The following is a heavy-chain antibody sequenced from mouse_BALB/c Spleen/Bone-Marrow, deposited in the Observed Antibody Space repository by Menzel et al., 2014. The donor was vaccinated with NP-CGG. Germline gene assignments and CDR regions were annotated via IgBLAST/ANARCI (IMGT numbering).Heavy chain of an antibody. J-gene: IGHJ1*01. Sequence: EVMLVESGAELVKPGASVKLSCTASGFNIKDTYMHWVKERPEQGLEWIGRIDPANGNTKYDPKFQGKATITADTSSNTAYLQLSSLTFEDTAVYYCVYGRDWYFDVWGAGTTVTVSS. CDR2: IDPANGNT. CDR3: VYGRDWYFDV. CDR1: GFNIKDTY. D-gene: IGHD1-1*01. V-gene: IGHV14-3*02.